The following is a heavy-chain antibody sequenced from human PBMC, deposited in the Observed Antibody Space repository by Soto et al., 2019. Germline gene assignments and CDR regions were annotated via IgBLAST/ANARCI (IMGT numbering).Heavy chain of an antibody. CDR2: ISSSSSYI. CDR1: GFTFSSYS. J-gene: IGHJ6*02. V-gene: IGHV3-21*01. D-gene: IGHD3-10*01. Sequence: GGSLRLSCAASGFTFSSYSMNWVRQAPGKGLEWVSSISSSSSYIYYADSVKGRLTISRDNAKNSLYLQMNSLRAEDTAVYYCARVGKDRGHYYYGMDVWGQGTTVTVSS. CDR3: ARVGKDRGHYYYGMDV.